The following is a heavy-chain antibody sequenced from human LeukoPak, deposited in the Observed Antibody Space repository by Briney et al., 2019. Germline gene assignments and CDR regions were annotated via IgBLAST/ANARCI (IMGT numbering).Heavy chain of an antibody. D-gene: IGHD1-1*01. V-gene: IGHV4-34*01. CDR1: GGPFSAY. J-gene: IGHJ5*02. Sequence: SETLSLTCAVYGGPFSAYWSWIRQRPGKGLDWIGEINQSGSTNYNPSLNSRVIISRDTSKNEVSLKLTSVTAADTAVYFCGRRLFIDGWYKTWGQGTLVSVST. CDR3: GRRLFIDGWYKT. CDR2: INQSGST.